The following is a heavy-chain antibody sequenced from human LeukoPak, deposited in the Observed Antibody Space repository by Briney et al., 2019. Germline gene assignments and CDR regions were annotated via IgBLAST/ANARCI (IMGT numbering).Heavy chain of an antibody. CDR2: IYHSGST. Sequence: SGTLSLTCAVSGDSISSSNWWSWVRQPPGKGLEWIGEIYHSGSTNYNPSLKSRITISVDKSNNQFSLKLTSVTAADTAMYYCARSPITAAGVNWFDPWGQGTLVTVSS. V-gene: IGHV4-4*02. CDR1: GDSISSSNW. J-gene: IGHJ5*02. CDR3: ARSPITAAGVNWFDP. D-gene: IGHD6-13*01.